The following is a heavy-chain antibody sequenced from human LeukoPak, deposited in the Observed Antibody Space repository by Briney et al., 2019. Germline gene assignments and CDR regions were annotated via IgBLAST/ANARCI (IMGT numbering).Heavy chain of an antibody. D-gene: IGHD6-13*01. Sequence: SETLSLTCAVSGYSISNGYYWVWIRRPPGRGLEWIGSLYHSDSAYYNTSLRSRVSMSVDTSKNQFSLKLSSVTAADTAVYYCARYSRSADDAFDIWGQGTMVTVSS. J-gene: IGHJ3*02. CDR1: GYSISNGYY. V-gene: IGHV4-38-2*01. CDR3: ARYSRSADDAFDI. CDR2: LYHSDSA.